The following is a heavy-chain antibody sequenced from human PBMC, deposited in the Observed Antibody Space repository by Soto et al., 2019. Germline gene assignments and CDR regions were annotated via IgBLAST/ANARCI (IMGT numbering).Heavy chain of an antibody. Sequence: KASETLSLTCTVSGGSISSYYWSWIRQPAGKGMEWIGRIHTTDGTNYNPSLKSRVTMSIDTSNNQFSLKLSSLTAADTAVYYCARALSSAAGLYSDFWGQGTLVTVSS. CDR2: IHTTDGT. V-gene: IGHV4-4*07. D-gene: IGHD6-13*01. CDR1: GGSISSYY. CDR3: ARALSSAAGLYSDF. J-gene: IGHJ4*02.